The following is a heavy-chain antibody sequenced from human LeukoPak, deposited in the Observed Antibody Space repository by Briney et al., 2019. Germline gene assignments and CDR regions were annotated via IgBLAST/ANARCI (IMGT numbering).Heavy chain of an antibody. CDR1: GFTFSSYG. CDR2: IRYDGSNK. CDR3: AKVRLLWFGELSGFDY. Sequence: PGGSLRLSCAASGFTFSSYGMHWVRQAPGKGLEWVAFIRYDGSNKYYADSVKGRFTISRDNSKNTLYLQMNSLRAEDTAVYYCAKVRLLWFGELSGFDYWGQGTLVTVSS. D-gene: IGHD3-10*01. J-gene: IGHJ4*02. V-gene: IGHV3-30*02.